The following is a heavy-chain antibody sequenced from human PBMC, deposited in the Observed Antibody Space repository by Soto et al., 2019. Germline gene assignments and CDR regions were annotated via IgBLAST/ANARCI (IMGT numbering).Heavy chain of an antibody. V-gene: IGHV3-74*01. Sequence: GGSLRLSCAASGFTFSNYWTPWVRQAPGKGLVWVSRINGDGSTTTYAAFVKGRFTISRDNAKNTLYLQMDSLGADDTAVYYCTRGGTSATYWGLFDYWGQGALVTVSS. CDR3: TRGGTSATYWGLFDY. D-gene: IGHD7-27*01. CDR1: GFTFSNYW. J-gene: IGHJ4*02. CDR2: INGDGSTT.